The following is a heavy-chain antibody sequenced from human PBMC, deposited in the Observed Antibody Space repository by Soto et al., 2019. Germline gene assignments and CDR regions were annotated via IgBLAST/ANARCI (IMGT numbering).Heavy chain of an antibody. Sequence: EVQLLESGGGLVQPGGSLRLSCAASGFTFSSYAMSWVRQAPGKGLEWVSAISGSGGSTYYADSVEGRFTISRDNSKNTLYLQMNSLRAEDTAVYYCAKDSGGYSYPEYYFDYWGQGTLVTVSS. D-gene: IGHD5-18*01. V-gene: IGHV3-23*01. J-gene: IGHJ4*02. CDR2: ISGSGGST. CDR1: GFTFSSYA. CDR3: AKDSGGYSYPEYYFDY.